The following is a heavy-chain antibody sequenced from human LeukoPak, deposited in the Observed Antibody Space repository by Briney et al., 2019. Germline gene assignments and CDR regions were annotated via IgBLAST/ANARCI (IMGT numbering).Heavy chain of an antibody. CDR1: GFTFSSYW. CDR2: IKQDGSEK. D-gene: IGHD2-2*01. Sequence: GGSLRLSCAASGFTFSSYWMSWVRQASGKGLEWVANIKQDGSEKYYVDSVKGRFTISRDNAKNSLYLQMNSLRAEDTAVYYCARGPPSYQRPFDYWGQGTLVTVSS. CDR3: ARGPPSYQRPFDY. V-gene: IGHV3-7*01. J-gene: IGHJ4*02.